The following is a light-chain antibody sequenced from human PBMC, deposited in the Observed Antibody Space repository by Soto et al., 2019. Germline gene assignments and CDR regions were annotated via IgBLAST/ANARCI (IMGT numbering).Light chain of an antibody. J-gene: IGKJ1*01. V-gene: IGKV1-17*01. CDR2: AAS. CDR3: LQHYSYPYT. Sequence: DIQMTQSPSSLSASVGARVTITCHASQVTRNDLGWYQQKPGKAPKRLIYAASRLQSGVPSRCSGSGSETAFTLTTSILPPADFAAYYGLQHYSYPYTFGHRTMVEIK. CDR1: QVTRND.